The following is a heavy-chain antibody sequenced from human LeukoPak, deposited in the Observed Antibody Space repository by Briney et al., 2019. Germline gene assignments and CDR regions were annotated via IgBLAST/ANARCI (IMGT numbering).Heavy chain of an antibody. Sequence: GATVKISCKASGYTFTDYYMHWGQQAPGKGLEWMGRVDPEDGETIYAEKFQGRVTITADTSTDTAYMELRSLRSEDTAVYYCATLESFSGSDWGQGTLVTVSS. V-gene: IGHV1-69-2*01. CDR3: ATLESFSGSD. J-gene: IGHJ4*02. CDR1: GYTFTDYY. D-gene: IGHD3-10*01. CDR2: VDPEDGET.